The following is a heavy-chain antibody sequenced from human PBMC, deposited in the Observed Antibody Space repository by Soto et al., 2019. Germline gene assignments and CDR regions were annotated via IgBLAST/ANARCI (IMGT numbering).Heavy chain of an antibody. CDR1: GGSFSGYY. CDR3: GRHYLGTAHGRLHL. J-gene: IGHJ5*02. D-gene: IGHD4-17*01. Sequence: SETLSLTCAVYGGSFSGYYWSWIRQPPGKGLEWIGSLYYSGSTYYNPSLGSRVTLSVDTSKSQFSLTLSPVTAADTALYYCGRHYLGTAHGRLHLWGQGTLVNVSS. CDR2: LYYSGST. V-gene: IGHV4-34*01.